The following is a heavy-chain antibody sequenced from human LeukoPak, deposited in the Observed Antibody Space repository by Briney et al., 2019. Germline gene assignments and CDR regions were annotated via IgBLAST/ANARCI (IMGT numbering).Heavy chain of an antibody. CDR2: INPSGGST. CDR3: ARSLAVAGTFDY. D-gene: IGHD6-19*01. J-gene: IGHJ4*02. CDR1: GYTFTSYY. Sequence: ASVKVSCKASGYTFTSYYMHWVRPAPGQGLEWMGIINPSGGSTSYAQKFQGRVTMTRDTSTSTVYMELSSLRSEDTAVYYCARSLAVAGTFDYWGQGTLVTVSS. V-gene: IGHV1-46*01.